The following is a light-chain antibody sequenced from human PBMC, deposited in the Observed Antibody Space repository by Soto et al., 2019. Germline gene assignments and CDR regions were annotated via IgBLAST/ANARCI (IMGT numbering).Light chain of an antibody. CDR2: RDD. Sequence: QLVLTQPPSASGTPGQRVTISCSGSTSNIGTNYVYWYQQLPGTAPKLLIYRDDQRPSGVPDRFSGSKSGTSASLAISGLRSEDEADYFCAAWDDSLSGFHVFGTGTKLTVL. V-gene: IGLV1-47*01. CDR3: AAWDDSLSGFHV. CDR1: TSNIGTNY. J-gene: IGLJ1*01.